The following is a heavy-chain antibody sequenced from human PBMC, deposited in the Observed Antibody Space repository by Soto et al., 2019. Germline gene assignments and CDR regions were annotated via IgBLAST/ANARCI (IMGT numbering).Heavy chain of an antibody. CDR3: ARDQGLHQYFFDY. Sequence: GASVKVSCKASGYTFTNYGFTWVRQAPGQGLEWMGWISAWNGNTNSAQKLQDRVTMTTDTSTSTAYMELRSLTSDDTAVYYCARDQGLHQYFFDYWGQGTLVTVSS. CDR2: ISAWNGNT. J-gene: IGHJ4*02. V-gene: IGHV1-18*01. CDR1: GYTFTNYG.